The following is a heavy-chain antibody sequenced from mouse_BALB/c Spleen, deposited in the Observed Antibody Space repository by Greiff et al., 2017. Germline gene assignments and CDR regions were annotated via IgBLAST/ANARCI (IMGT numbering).Heavy chain of an antibody. CDR3: ARDGDYGYGGYAMDY. V-gene: IGHV5-6-3*01. CDR2: INSNGGST. D-gene: IGHD2-14*01. J-gene: IGHJ4*01. Sequence: EVQRVESGGGLVQPGGSLKLSCAASGFTFSSYGMSWVRQTPDKRLELVATINSNGGSTYYPDSVKGRFTISRDNAKNTLYLQMSSLKSEDTAMYYCARDGDYGYGGYAMDYWGQGTSVTVSS. CDR1: GFTFSSYG.